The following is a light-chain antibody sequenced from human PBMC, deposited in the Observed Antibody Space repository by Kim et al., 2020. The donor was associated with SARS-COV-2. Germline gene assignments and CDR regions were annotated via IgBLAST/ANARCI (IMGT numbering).Light chain of an antibody. CDR2: AVS. CDR1: HSISRN. V-gene: IGKV1-39*01. J-gene: IGKJ2*01. CDR3: QQTYDPPYT. Sequence: SASVGDRVTITCRASHSISRNLNWYQQKPEKAPNLLIYAVSKLQSGVPSRFTGSGSGTDFTLTISSLHPEDFASYYCQQTYDPPYTFGQGTKLAI.